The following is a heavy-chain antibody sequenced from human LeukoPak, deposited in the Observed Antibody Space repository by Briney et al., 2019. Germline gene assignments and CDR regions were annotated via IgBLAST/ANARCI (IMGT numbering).Heavy chain of an antibody. CDR3: AVHYYSYYYMDV. Sequence: WGSLRLSCAASGFTFSTYAMSWVRQAPGKGLEWVAGISGSGGSTYYADSVKGRFTISRDNSKNTLYLQMNSLRAEDTAVYYCAVHYYSYYYMDVWGKGTTVTVSS. CDR1: GFTFSTYA. CDR2: ISGSGGST. J-gene: IGHJ6*03. V-gene: IGHV3-23*01.